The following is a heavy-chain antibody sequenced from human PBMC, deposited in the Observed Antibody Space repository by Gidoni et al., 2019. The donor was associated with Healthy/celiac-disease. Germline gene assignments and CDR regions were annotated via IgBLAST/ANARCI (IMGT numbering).Heavy chain of an antibody. J-gene: IGHJ6*02. CDR3: AREGRWELLRGAYYYYGMDV. V-gene: IGHV3-13*01. CDR1: GFTFSSYD. CDR2: IGTAGDT. D-gene: IGHD1-26*01. Sequence: EVQLVESGGGLVQPGGSLRLSCAASGFTFSSYDMHWVRQATGKGLEWVSAIGTAGDTYYPGSVKGRFTISRENAKNSLYLQMNSLRAGDTAVYYCAREGRWELLRGAYYYYGMDVWGQGTTVTVSS.